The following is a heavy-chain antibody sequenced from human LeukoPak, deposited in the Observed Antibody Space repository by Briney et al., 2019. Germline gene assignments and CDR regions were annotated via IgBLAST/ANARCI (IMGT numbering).Heavy chain of an antibody. CDR2: IYYSGNT. CDR1: GGSISSYY. Sequence: SETLSLTCTVSGGSISSYYWSWIRQPPGKGLEWIGYIYYSGNTNYNPSLKSRVTISVDTSKNQFSLKLSSVTAADTAVYYCARHSFDWYYFDYWGQGTLVTVSS. J-gene: IGHJ4*02. V-gene: IGHV4-59*08. D-gene: IGHD3-9*01. CDR3: ARHSFDWYYFDY.